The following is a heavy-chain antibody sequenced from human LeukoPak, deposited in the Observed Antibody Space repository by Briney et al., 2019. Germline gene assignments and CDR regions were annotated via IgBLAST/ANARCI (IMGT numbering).Heavy chain of an antibody. CDR2: INHSGST. CDR3: ARHASTAGRLDAFDI. D-gene: IGHD6-6*01. CDR1: GGSFNGYY. J-gene: IGHJ3*02. V-gene: IGHV4-34*01. Sequence: SETLSLTCAVYGGSFNGYYWSWIRQPPGKGLEWIGEINHSGSTNYNPSLKSRVTISVDTSKNQFSLKLSSVTAADTAVYYCARHASTAGRLDAFDIWGQGTMVTVSS.